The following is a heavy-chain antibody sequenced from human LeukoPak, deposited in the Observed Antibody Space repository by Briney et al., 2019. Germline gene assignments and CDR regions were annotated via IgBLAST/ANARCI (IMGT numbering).Heavy chain of an antibody. V-gene: IGHV3-43D*03. CDR1: GFTFDDYA. D-gene: IGHD6-13*01. J-gene: IGHJ4*02. CDR2: SSWDGGST. Sequence: GGSLRLSCAASGFTFDDYAMHWVRQAPGKGLEWVSLSSWDGGSTYYADSVKGRFTISRDNSKNSLYLQMNSLRAEDTALYYCAKDSIAAAGTGENYFDYWGQGTLVTVCS. CDR3: AKDSIAAAGTGENYFDY.